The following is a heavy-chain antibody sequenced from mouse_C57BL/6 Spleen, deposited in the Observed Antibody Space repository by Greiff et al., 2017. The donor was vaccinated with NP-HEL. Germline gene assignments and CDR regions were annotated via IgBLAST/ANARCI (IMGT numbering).Heavy chain of an antibody. Sequence: QVQLQQPGAELVKPGASVKLSCKASGYTFTSYWMHWVKQRPGQGLEWIGMIHPNSGSTNYNEKFKSKATLTVDKSSSTAYMQLSSLTSEDSAVXYCARGAHYGSSEGYWGQGTTLTVSS. V-gene: IGHV1-64*01. D-gene: IGHD1-1*01. CDR1: GYTFTSYW. J-gene: IGHJ2*01. CDR2: IHPNSGST. CDR3: ARGAHYGSSEGY.